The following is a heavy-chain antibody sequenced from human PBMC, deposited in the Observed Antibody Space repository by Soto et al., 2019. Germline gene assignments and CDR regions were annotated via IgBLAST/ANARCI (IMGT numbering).Heavy chain of an antibody. Sequence: GGSLRLSCAASGFTFSNAWMSWVRQAPGKGLEWVGRIKSKTDGGTTDYAAPVKGRFTISRDDSKNTLYLQMNSLKTEDTAVYYCTTLGSYGPQEDKNNWFDPWGQGTLVTVSS. D-gene: IGHD5-18*01. J-gene: IGHJ5*02. V-gene: IGHV3-15*01. CDR3: TTLGSYGPQEDKNNWFDP. CDR1: GFTFSNAW. CDR2: IKSKTDGGTT.